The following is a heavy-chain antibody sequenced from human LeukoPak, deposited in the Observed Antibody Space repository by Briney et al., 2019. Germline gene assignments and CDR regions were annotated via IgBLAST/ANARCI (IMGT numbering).Heavy chain of an antibody. CDR1: GLTFNNYA. D-gene: IGHD1-1*01. Sequence: QPGGSLRLSCAVSGLTFNNYAMSWVRQAPGKGLEWVSAISKSGDHTYYAASAKGRFTIYRDNSKNTQYLQMNSLRAEDTAVYYCAKVNDLGDFDYWGQGTLVTVSS. CDR2: ISKSGDHT. V-gene: IGHV3-23*01. CDR3: AKVNDLGDFDY. J-gene: IGHJ4*02.